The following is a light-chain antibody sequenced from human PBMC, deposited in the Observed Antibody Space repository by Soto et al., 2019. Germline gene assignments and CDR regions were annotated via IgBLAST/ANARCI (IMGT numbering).Light chain of an antibody. J-gene: IGLJ2*01. Sequence: QSVLTQPPSASGTPGQRVTISCSGSSSNIGSNTVNGYQQLPGTAPKLLICSNNQRPSGVPDRFSGSKSGTSASLAISGLQSEDEADYYCAAWDDSLNGVVFGGGTKLTVL. CDR2: SNN. V-gene: IGLV1-44*01. CDR3: AAWDDSLNGVV. CDR1: SSNIGSNT.